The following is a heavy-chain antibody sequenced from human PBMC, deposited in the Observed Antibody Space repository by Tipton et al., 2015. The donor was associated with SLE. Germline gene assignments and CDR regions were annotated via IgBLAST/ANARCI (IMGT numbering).Heavy chain of an antibody. Sequence: LRLSCTVSGGSISSYYWSWIRQPAGKGLEWIGRIYSSGTTNYYPSLKSRVTMSVDTSKNQFSLKLTSVTAADTAVYYCARGGCSGRSCYPYYYGMDVWGQGPRSPSP. J-gene: IGHJ6*02. V-gene: IGHV4-4*07. CDR2: IYSSGTT. D-gene: IGHD2-15*01. CDR1: GGSISSYY. CDR3: ARGGCSGRSCYPYYYGMDV.